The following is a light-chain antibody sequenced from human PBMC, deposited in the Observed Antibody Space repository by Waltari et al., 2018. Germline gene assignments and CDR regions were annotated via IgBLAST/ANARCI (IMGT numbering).Light chain of an antibody. CDR3: QHYVRLPVT. CDR1: QRVGRT. Sequence: EIVLTQSPGTLSLSPGETATLSCRASQRVGRTLAWYQQKPGQAPRLLIYAASTRATGIPDRCSGSGSGTDFRLTISRLEPEDFAVYYCQHYVRLPVTFGPGTTVELK. V-gene: IGKV3-20*01. J-gene: IGKJ1*01. CDR2: AAS.